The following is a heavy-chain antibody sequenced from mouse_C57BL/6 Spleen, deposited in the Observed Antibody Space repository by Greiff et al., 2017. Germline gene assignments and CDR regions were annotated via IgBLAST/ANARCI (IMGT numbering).Heavy chain of an antibody. CDR3: ARERDWEMYVMDY. V-gene: IGHV5-6*01. D-gene: IGHD4-1*01. J-gene: IGHJ4*01. Sequence: EVMLVASGGDLVKPGGSLKLSCAASGFTFSSYGMSWVRQTPDKRLEWVATISSGGSYTYYPDSVKGRFTISRDKAKNTLYLQMSSLKSEDTAMYYCARERDWEMYVMDYWGQGTSVTVSS. CDR2: ISSGGSYT. CDR1: GFTFSSYG.